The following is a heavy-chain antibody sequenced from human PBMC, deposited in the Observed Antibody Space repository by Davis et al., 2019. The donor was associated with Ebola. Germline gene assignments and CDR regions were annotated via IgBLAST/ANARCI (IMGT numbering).Heavy chain of an antibody. Sequence: GGSLRLSCAASGFTFSSYWMSWVRQAPGKGLEWVADIKQDGSEKYYVDSVRGRFTVSRDNAKNSLYLQMNSLTAEDTAVYYCARDLLAGTADYWGQGTLVNVSS. CDR2: IKQDGSEK. V-gene: IGHV3-7*03. CDR1: GFTFSSYW. D-gene: IGHD6-13*01. CDR3: ARDLLAGTADY. J-gene: IGHJ4*02.